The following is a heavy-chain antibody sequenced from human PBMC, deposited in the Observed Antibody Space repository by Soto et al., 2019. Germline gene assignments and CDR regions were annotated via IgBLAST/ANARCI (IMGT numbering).Heavy chain of an antibody. CDR2: IYYSGST. CDR3: ARKLDYGSRSFDS. CDR1: GGSVNSGGYF. Sequence: SETLSLTCTVSGGSVNSGGYFWTWIRQHPGKGLEWIGFIYYSGSTYYNPSLKSRVTISVDTSESQFSLELSSVTAADTAVYFCARKLDYGSRSFDSRGQGTQVTVSP. J-gene: IGHJ4*02. V-gene: IGHV4-31*03. D-gene: IGHD4-17*01.